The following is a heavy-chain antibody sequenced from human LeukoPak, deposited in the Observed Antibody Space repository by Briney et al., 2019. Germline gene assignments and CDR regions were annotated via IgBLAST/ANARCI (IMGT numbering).Heavy chain of an antibody. J-gene: IGHJ3*02. CDR1: GYTFTSHG. CDR2: ISPYNTNT. CDR3: ARATNWNYAFDI. V-gene: IGHV1-18*01. Sequence: ASVKVSCKASGYTFTSHGFSWVRQAPGQGLEWMGWISPYNTNTNYAQKLQGRVTITTDTSTSTAYMELRSLRSDDTAVYYCARATNWNYAFDIWGQGTMVTVSS. D-gene: IGHD1-7*01.